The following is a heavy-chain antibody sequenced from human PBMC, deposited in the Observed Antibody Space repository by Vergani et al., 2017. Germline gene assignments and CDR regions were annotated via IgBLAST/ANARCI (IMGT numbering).Heavy chain of an antibody. J-gene: IGHJ6*03. V-gene: IGHV3-9*01. D-gene: IGHD2-2*02. CDR2: ISWNSGSI. Sequence: EVQLVESGGVVVQPGGSLRLSCAASGFTFDDYTMHWVRQAPGKGLEWVSGISWNSGSIGYADSVKGRFTISRDNAKNSLYLQMNSLRAEDTALYYCAKDILTTGTLYCSSTSCYNYMDVWGKGTTVTVSS. CDR3: AKDILTTGTLYCSSTSCYNYMDV. CDR1: GFTFDDYT.